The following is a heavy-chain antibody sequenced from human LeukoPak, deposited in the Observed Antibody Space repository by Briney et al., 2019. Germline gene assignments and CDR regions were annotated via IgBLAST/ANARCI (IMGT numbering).Heavy chain of an antibody. D-gene: IGHD3-9*01. V-gene: IGHV3-66*01. CDR3: ARDGAVLTGYYDY. J-gene: IGHJ4*02. Sequence: PGGSLRLSCAASGFTVSSNYLSWVRQAPGKGLERVSTIYSGGSTYYADSVTGRFTISRDNSKNTLYLQMNSLRAEDTAVYYCARDGAVLTGYYDYWGQGTLVTVSS. CDR1: GFTVSSNY. CDR2: IYSGGST.